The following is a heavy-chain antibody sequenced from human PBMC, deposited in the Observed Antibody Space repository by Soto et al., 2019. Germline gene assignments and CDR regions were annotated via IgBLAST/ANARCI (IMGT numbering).Heavy chain of an antibody. CDR1: GFTFSSYG. D-gene: IGHD3-3*01. CDR3: AKGIVEWFAIYGMDV. CDR2: ISYDGSNK. V-gene: IGHV3-30*18. J-gene: IGHJ6*02. Sequence: GGSLRLSCAASGFTFSSYGMHWVRQAPGKGLEWVAVISYDGSNKYYADSVKGRFTISRDNSKNTLYLQMNSLRAEDTAVYYCAKGIVEWFAIYGMDVWGQGTTVTVSS.